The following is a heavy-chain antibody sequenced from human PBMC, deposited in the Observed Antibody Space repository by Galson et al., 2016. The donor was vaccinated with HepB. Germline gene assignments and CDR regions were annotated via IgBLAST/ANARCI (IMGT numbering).Heavy chain of an antibody. CDR2: SYGDGST. CDR3: ARDPGFRNGMNV. Sequence: SLRLSCAASGFTFRNYRMNWVRQAPGKGLEWLSVSYGDGSTYYAESVRGRFTISRDNSKNSVFLQMNNLRAEDTAGYYCARDPGFRNGMNVWGQGTTVTVSS. J-gene: IGHJ6*02. V-gene: IGHV3-53*01. CDR1: GFTFRNYR.